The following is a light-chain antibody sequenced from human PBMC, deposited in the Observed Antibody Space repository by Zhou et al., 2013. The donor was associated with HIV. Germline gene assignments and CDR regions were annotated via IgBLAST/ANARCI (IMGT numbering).Light chain of an antibody. J-gene: IGKJ2*04. CDR1: QEISTS. V-gene: IGKV1-33*01. CDR3: QQYNSYLCS. CDR2: DAS. Sequence: DIQMTQSPSSLSASIGDTVTITCQASQEISTSVDWYQQKPGKAPKLLIHDASDLEAGVPPRFSGDVFRTQFTLTISGLQPDDFATYYCQQYNSYLCSFGQGTKLEIK.